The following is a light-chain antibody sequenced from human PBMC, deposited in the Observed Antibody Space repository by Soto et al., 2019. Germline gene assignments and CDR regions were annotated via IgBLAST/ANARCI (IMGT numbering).Light chain of an antibody. CDR1: QSVSSN. V-gene: IGKV3-15*01. CDR3: QQYNNWPPT. J-gene: IGKJ2*01. CDR2: GAS. Sequence: EIVMTQSPATLSVSPGERATLSCRASQSVSSNLAWYQQKPGQAPRLLIYGASTSATGIPASFSGSGSGTEFTLTISSLQSEDFSDYYRQQYNNWPPTFGQGTKLEIK.